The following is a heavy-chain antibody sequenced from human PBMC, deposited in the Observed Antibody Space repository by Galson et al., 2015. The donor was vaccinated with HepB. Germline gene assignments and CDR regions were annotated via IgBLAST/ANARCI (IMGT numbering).Heavy chain of an antibody. CDR1: GGSIARSGYY. Sequence: ETLSLTCTVSGGSIARSGYYWGWIRQPPGKGLEWIGSAYSTGSAYTNAPLNGRLTVSVDTSKNQFSLRLSSVTAADTAIYYCARHLDARWAWGQGTLVTVSS. D-gene: IGHD5-24*01. CDR2: AYSTGSA. CDR3: ARHLDARWA. V-gene: IGHV4-39*01. J-gene: IGHJ5*02.